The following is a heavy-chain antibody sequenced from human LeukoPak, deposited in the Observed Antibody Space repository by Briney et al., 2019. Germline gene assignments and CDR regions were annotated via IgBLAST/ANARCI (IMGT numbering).Heavy chain of an antibody. D-gene: IGHD2-2*02. Sequence: PSETLSLTCAGYGGSFSGYYWSWIRQPPGKGLEWIGEINHSGSTNYNPSLKSRVTISVDTSKNQFSLKLSSVTAADTAVYYCARGVRYCSSTSCYTHFDYWGQGTLVTVSS. V-gene: IGHV4-34*01. CDR1: GGSFSGYY. CDR2: INHSGST. J-gene: IGHJ4*02. CDR3: ARGVRYCSSTSCYTHFDY.